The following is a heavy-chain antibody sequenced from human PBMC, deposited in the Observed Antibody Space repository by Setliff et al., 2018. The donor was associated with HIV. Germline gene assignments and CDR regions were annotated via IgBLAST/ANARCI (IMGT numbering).Heavy chain of an antibody. Sequence: FTFSRYSMNWVRQAPGKGLEWVSYISSVSGSTTYYADSVKGRFTISRDNSKNTLYVQMNSLRAEDTAVYYCARDQLAMVRRNGMDVWGQGTTVTVSS. V-gene: IGHV3-48*01. D-gene: IGHD3-10*01. CDR3: ARDQLAMVRRNGMDV. CDR2: ISSVSGSTT. J-gene: IGHJ6*02. CDR1: FTFSRYS.